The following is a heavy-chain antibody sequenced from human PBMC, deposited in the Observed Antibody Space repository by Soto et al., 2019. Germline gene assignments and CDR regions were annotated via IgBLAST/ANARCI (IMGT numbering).Heavy chain of an antibody. CDR2: ISYDGSNK. D-gene: IGHD2-8*01. CDR3: AKDLTKSPEDHRNYYGMDV. J-gene: IGHJ6*02. Sequence: PGGSLRLSCAASGFTFSSYGMHWVRQAPGKGLEWVAVISYDGSNKYYADSVKGRFTISRDNSKNTLYLQMNSLRAEDTAVYYCAKDLTKSPEDHRNYYGMDVWGQGTTVTVSS. CDR1: GFTFSSYG. V-gene: IGHV3-30*18.